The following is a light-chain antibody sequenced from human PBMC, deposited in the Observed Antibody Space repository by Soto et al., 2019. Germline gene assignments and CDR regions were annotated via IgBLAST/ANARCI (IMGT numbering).Light chain of an antibody. CDR2: LDSTGSH. CDR1: SGHSDYA. CDR3: QSWDTGIVI. Sequence: QLVLTQSPSASASPGAWVRITCTLSSGHSDYAIAWHQQQPERGPRYLMILDSTGSHIKGDGIPDRFSGSSSGAERYLTISSLQSEDEADYYCQSWDTGIVIFGGGTKLTVL. V-gene: IGLV4-69*02. J-gene: IGLJ2*01.